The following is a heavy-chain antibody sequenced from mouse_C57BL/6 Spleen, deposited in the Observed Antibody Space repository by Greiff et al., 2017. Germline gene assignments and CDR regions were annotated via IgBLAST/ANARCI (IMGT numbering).Heavy chain of an antibody. V-gene: IGHV1-39*01. D-gene: IGHD2-4*01. CDR1: GYSFTDYN. CDR2: INPNYGTT. Sequence: LVESGPELVKPGASVKISCKASGYSFTDYNMNWVKQSNGKSLEWIGVINPNYGTTSYNQKFKGKATLTVDQSSSTAYMQLNSLTSEDSAVYYCAREGIGLRAWFAYWGQGTLVTVSA. J-gene: IGHJ3*01. CDR3: AREGIGLRAWFAY.